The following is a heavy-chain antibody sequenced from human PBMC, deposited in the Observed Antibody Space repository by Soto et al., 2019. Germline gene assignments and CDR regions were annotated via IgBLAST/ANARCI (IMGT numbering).Heavy chain of an antibody. D-gene: IGHD6-19*01. V-gene: IGHV1-69*13. CDR3: AGRGIAVAGAEFDY. CDR2: IIPIFGTA. CDR1: GGTFSSYA. Sequence: SVKVSCKASGGTFSSYAISRVRQAPGQGLEWMGGIIPIFGTANYAQKFQGRVTITADESTSTAYMELSSLRSEDTAVYYCAGRGIAVAGAEFDYWGQGTLVTVSS. J-gene: IGHJ4*02.